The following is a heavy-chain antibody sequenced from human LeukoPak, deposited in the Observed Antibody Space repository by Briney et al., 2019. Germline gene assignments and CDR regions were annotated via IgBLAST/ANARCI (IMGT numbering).Heavy chain of an antibody. Sequence: GGSLRLSCAASGFTFSSYAMSWVRQAPGKGLEWASAISGSGGSTYYADSVKGRFTISRDNSKNTLYLQMNSLRAEDTAVYYCAKEDHCSGGSCYSGWFDPWGQGTLVTVSS. CDR1: GFTFSSYA. V-gene: IGHV3-23*01. CDR2: ISGSGGST. CDR3: AKEDHCSGGSCYSGWFDP. D-gene: IGHD2-15*01. J-gene: IGHJ5*02.